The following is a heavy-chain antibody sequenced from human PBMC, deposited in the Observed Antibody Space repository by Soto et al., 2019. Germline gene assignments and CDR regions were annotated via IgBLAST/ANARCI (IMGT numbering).Heavy chain of an antibody. Sequence: SETLSLTCTVSGGSISSYYWSWIRQPPGKGLEWIGYIYYSGSTNYNPSLKSRVTISVDTSKNRFSLKLSSVTAADTAVYYCAREMSYSGYDAHFDYWGQGTLVTVSS. D-gene: IGHD5-12*01. J-gene: IGHJ4*02. V-gene: IGHV4-59*01. CDR3: AREMSYSGYDAHFDY. CDR1: GGSISSYY. CDR2: IYYSGST.